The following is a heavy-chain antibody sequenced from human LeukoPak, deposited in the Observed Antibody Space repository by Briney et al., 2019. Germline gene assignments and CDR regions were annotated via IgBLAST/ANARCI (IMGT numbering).Heavy chain of an antibody. CDR1: GGSFSGYY. CDR3: ARGRTVKVRSGWFDP. J-gene: IGHJ5*02. V-gene: IGHV4-34*01. Sequence: SETLSLTCAVYGGSFSGYYWSWIRQPPGKGLEWIGEINHSGSTNYNPSLKSRVTISVDTSKNQFSLKLSSVTAADTAVYYCARGRTVKVRSGWFDPWGQGTLVTVSS. D-gene: IGHD4-17*01. CDR2: INHSGST.